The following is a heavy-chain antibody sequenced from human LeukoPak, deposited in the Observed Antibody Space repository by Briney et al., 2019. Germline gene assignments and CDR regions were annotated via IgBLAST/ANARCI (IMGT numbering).Heavy chain of an antibody. V-gene: IGHV4-61*01. Sequence: SETLSLTCTVSGGSVSGGSYYWSWIRQPPGKGLEWIGYIYYSGSTNYNPSLKSRVTISVDTSKNQFSLKLSSVTAADTAVYYCARDHRGSYYLYYLDYWGQGTLVTVSS. CDR1: GGSVSGGSYY. CDR2: IYYSGST. J-gene: IGHJ4*02. D-gene: IGHD1-26*01. CDR3: ARDHRGSYYLYYLDY.